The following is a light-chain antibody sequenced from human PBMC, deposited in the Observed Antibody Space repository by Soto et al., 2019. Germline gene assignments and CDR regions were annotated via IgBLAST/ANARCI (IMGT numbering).Light chain of an antibody. CDR2: WAS. CDR3: QHSDTPPYT. J-gene: IGKJ2*01. CDR1: QSVLHSSNNKNY. V-gene: IGKV4-1*01. Sequence: DIVMTQSPDSLAVSLGERATINCKSSQSVLHSSNNKNYLTWYQQKPGQPPKLLIYWASTRASGVPDRLSGSGSGTDFTLTNSSLQAEDVAVYYCQHSDTPPYTFGHGTKVEIK.